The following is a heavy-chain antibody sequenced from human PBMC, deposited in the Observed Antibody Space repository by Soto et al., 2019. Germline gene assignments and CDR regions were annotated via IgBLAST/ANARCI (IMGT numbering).Heavy chain of an antibody. CDR1: GFTFSSYG. D-gene: IGHD2-15*01. J-gene: IGHJ6*02. Sequence: PGGSLRLSCAASGFTFSSYGMHWVRQAPGKGLEWVAVIWYDGSNKYYADSVKGRFTISRDNSKNTLYLQMNSLRAEDTAVYYCARDQFVVSLPPPYYYYGMDVWGQGTTVTVSS. V-gene: IGHV3-33*01. CDR2: IWYDGSNK. CDR3: ARDQFVVSLPPPYYYYGMDV.